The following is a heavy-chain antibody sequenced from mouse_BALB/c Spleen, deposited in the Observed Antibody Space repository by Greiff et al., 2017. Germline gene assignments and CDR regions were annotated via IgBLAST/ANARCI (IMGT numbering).Heavy chain of an antibody. CDR1: GFSLTSYD. CDR2: IWTGGGT. J-gene: IGHJ3*01. V-gene: IGHV2-9-2*01. CDR3: SRFAY. Sequence: QVQLQQSGPGLVAPSQSLSITCTVSGFSLTSYDISWIRQPPGKGLEWLGVIWTGGGTNYNSAFMSRLSISKDNSKSQVFLKMNSLQTDDTAIYYCSRFAYWGQGTLVTVSA.